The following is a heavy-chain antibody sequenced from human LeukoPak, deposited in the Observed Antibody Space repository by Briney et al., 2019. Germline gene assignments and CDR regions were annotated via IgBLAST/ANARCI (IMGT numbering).Heavy chain of an antibody. CDR2: ISWNSGNI. D-gene: IGHD2-2*01. Sequence: GGSPRLSCAASGFTFDDYAMYWVRQAPGKGLEWVSSISWNSGNIAYADSVQGRFTISRDNAKDSLSLQMNSLRPEDTALYYCAKEYCSTTSCYYYGMDVWGQGTTVTVSS. J-gene: IGHJ6*02. CDR3: AKEYCSTTSCYYYGMDV. CDR1: GFTFDDYA. V-gene: IGHV3-9*01.